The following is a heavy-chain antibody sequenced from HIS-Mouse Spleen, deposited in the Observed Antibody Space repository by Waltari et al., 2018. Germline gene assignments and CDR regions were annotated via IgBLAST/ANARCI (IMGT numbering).Heavy chain of an antibody. V-gene: IGHV4-39*07. CDR1: GGSISSSSYY. CDR3: AREIPYSSSWYDWYFDL. Sequence: QLPLQESGPGLGKPSETLSLTCTVSGGSISSSSYYWGWIRQPPGKGLEWIGSIYYSGSTYYNPSLKSRVTISVDTSKNQFSLKLSSVTAADTAVYYCAREIPYSSSWYDWYFDLWGRGTLVTVSS. CDR2: IYYSGST. D-gene: IGHD6-13*01. J-gene: IGHJ2*01.